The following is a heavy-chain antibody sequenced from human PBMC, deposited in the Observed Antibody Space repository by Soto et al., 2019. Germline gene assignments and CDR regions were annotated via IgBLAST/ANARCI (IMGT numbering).Heavy chain of an antibody. D-gene: IGHD3-10*01. CDR2: IKSKTDGGTT. CDR1: GFTFSNAW. J-gene: IGHJ6*02. Sequence: GGSLRLSCAASGFTFSNAWMNWVRQAPGKGLEWVGRIKSKTDGGTTDYAAPVKGRFTISRDDSKNTLYLQMNSLKTEDTAVYYCTIPAGGSGSYPYYYYGMDVWGQGTKVTVSS. V-gene: IGHV3-15*07. CDR3: TIPAGGSGSYPYYYYGMDV.